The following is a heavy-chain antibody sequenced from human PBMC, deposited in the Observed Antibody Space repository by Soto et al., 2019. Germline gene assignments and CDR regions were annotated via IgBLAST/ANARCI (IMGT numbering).Heavy chain of an antibody. CDR2: IYSRGNT. D-gene: IGHD4-17*01. CDR1: GFTVSSNY. Sequence: PGESLKISCAAYGFTVSSNYMSWVLQAPGKGLEWVSVIYSRGNTYYADSVKGRFTISRDNSKNTLYLQMNSLRAEDTAVYYCATRLDPIREDALDIWGQGTMVTVSS. J-gene: IGHJ3*02. V-gene: IGHV3-53*01. CDR3: ATRLDPIREDALDI.